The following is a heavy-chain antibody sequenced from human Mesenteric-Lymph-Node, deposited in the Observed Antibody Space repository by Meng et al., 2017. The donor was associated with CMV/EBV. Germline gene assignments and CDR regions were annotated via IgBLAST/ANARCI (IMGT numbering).Heavy chain of an antibody. Sequence: GGSLRLSCTGPGFTFSGHAIHWFRQSPGKGLEWVSGIHCKTGWIDYADSVKGRFTITRDDARNSLYLQMNSLRREDTAIYYCAKSARRDYFDYWGQGTLVTVSS. CDR2: IHCKTGWI. J-gene: IGHJ4*02. D-gene: IGHD6-25*01. CDR1: GFTFSGHA. CDR3: AKSARRDYFDY. V-gene: IGHV3-9*01.